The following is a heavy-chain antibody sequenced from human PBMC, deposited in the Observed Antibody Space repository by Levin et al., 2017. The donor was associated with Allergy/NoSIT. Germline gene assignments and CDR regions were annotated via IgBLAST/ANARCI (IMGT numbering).Heavy chain of an antibody. CDR3: ARDGPRASYYYYGMDV. J-gene: IGHJ6*02. V-gene: IGHV3-66*01. CDR1: GFTVSSNY. CDR2: LYSNGRT. Sequence: GGSLRLSCAASGFTVSSNYMSWVRQAPGKGLERVSVLYSNGRTYYADSVKGRFIISRDNSKNTLYLQMSILRAEDTAVYYCARDGPRASYYYYGMDVWGQGTTVTVSS.